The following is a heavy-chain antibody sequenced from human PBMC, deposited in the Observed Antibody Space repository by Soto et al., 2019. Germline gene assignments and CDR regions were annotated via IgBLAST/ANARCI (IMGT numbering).Heavy chain of an antibody. CDR3: ARFPSP. J-gene: IGHJ5*02. V-gene: IGHV4-30-2*01. CDR1: GGSISSGGYS. CDR2: IYHSGST. Sequence: PSETLSLTCAVSGGSISSGGYSWSWIRQPPGKGLEWIGYIYHSGSTYYNPSLKSRVTISVDRSKNQFSLKLSSVTAADTAGYYWARFPSPWGRVTLVAFSS.